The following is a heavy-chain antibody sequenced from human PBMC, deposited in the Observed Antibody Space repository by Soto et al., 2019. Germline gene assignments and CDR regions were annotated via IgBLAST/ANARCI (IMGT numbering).Heavy chain of an antibody. Sequence: PSETLSLTCTVSGGSRSNYYWSWIRQSAGKGLEYIGRINANGDINYNPSLRSRVTLSVDTSKNQFSLRLTSVTAADTADYYCARVRDWFDPWGQGTLVTVSS. CDR3: ARVRDWFDP. CDR2: INANGDI. V-gene: IGHV4-4*07. J-gene: IGHJ5*02. CDR1: GGSRSNYY. D-gene: IGHD3-3*01.